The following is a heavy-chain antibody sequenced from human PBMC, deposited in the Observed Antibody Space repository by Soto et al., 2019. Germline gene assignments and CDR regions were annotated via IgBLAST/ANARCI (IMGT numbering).Heavy chain of an antibody. V-gene: IGHV4-34*01. Sequence: QVQLQQWGAGLLKPSETLSLTCAVYGGSFSGYYWSWIRQPPGKGLEWIGEINHSGSTNYNPSLKSRVTISVDPSKNQFSLKLSSVTAADTAVYYCARDAGKYDFWSGYYPTTFDYWGQGTLVTVSS. CDR3: ARDAGKYDFWSGYYPTTFDY. J-gene: IGHJ4*02. CDR2: INHSGST. CDR1: GGSFSGYY. D-gene: IGHD3-3*01.